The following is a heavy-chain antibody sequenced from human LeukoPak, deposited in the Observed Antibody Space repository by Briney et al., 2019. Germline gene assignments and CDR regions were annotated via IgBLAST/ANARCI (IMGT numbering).Heavy chain of an antibody. J-gene: IGHJ6*03. CDR1: GFTVSSNY. Sequence: GGSLRLSCAASGFTVSSNYMSWVRQAPGKGLEWVSVIYSGGSTYYADSVKGRFTTSRDNSKNTLYLQMNSLRAEDTAVYYCARHEYSSSPRPYYYYYMDVWGKGTTVTVSS. CDR3: ARHEYSSSPRPYYYYYMDV. CDR2: IYSGGST. V-gene: IGHV3-53*01. D-gene: IGHD6-6*01.